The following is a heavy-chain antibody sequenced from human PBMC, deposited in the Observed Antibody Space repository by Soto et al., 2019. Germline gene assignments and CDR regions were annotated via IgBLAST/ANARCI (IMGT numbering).Heavy chain of an antibody. CDR1: GGTFSSYA. J-gene: IGHJ4*02. CDR3: ARCLWFGNYYFDY. D-gene: IGHD3-10*01. CDR2: IIPIFGTA. V-gene: IGHV1-69*13. Sequence: XSVKVSCKPSGGTFSSYAISLVRQAPGQGLEWMGGIIPIFGTANYAQKFQGRVTITAGESTSTAYMELSSLRSEATAVYYCARCLWFGNYYFDYWGQGTLVPVSS.